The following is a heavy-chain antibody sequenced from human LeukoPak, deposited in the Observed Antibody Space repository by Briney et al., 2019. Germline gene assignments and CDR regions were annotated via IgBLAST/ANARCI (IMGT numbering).Heavy chain of an antibody. CDR3: ARGGSGSYLLDY. CDR1: GGSISSYY. J-gene: IGHJ4*02. V-gene: IGHV4-59*01. CDR2: IYYSGST. D-gene: IGHD1-26*01. Sequence: PSETLSLTCTVSGGSISSYYWSWIRQPPGKGLEWIGYIYYSGSTNYNPSLKSRVTISVDTSKNQFSLKLSSVTAADTAVYYCARGGSGSYLLDYWGQGTLVTVSS.